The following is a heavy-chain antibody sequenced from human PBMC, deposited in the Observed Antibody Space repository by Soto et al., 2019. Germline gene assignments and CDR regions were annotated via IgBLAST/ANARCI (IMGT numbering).Heavy chain of an antibody. Sequence: EVQLVESGGGLIQPGGSLRLSCAVSGFTVSNNYMSWVRQAPGKGLEGVSVIYSGGYTAYGDSVKGRFTISRDNSKNTLFLQRKSRSADHPAVFYWGTRPGGGGYGGQGTLVTVSS. CDR3: GTRPGGGGY. CDR2: IYSGGYT. J-gene: IGHJ4*02. CDR1: GFTVSNNY. V-gene: IGHV3-53*01. D-gene: IGHD3-10*01.